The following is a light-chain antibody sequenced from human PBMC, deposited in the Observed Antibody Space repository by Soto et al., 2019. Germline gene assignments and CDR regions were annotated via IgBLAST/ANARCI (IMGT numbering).Light chain of an antibody. J-gene: IGLJ1*01. CDR3: SSYAGXSNV. Sequence: QSALTQPPSASGSPVQSVAISCTGTSSDVCGYNYLSWYQQHPGKDPKLMIYEVNKRPSGVPDRFSGSKSGKTASLTVSGPQAEDEADYYCSSYAGXSNVVGTGTKVXV. CDR2: EVN. V-gene: IGLV2-8*01. CDR1: SSDVCGYNY.